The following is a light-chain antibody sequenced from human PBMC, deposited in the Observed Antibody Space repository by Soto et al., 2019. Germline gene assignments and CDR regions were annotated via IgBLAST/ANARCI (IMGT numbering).Light chain of an antibody. V-gene: IGKV2-30*01. CDR1: QSLVSSDGNTY. Sequence: DVVMTQSPLSLPVTLGQPASISCRSSQSLVSSDGNTYLNWFQQRPGQSPRRLIYKVSNRDSGVPDRFSGXXXXTXXXLXXXRVXXEXXXXXXCMQGTHWVYTFGQGTKLEIK. CDR2: KVS. J-gene: IGKJ2*01. CDR3: MQGTHWVYT.